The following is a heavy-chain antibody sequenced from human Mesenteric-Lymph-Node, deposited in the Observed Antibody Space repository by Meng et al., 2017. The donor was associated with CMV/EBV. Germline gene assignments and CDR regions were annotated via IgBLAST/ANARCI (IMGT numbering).Heavy chain of an antibody. CDR2: ISGSGGST. Sequence: ETLSLTCAVSGGSISSSNWWSWVRQPPGKGLEWVSAISGSGGSTYYADSVKGRFTISRDNSKNTLYLQMNSLRAEDTAVYYCAKGTEEIVVVPAAMFAYYYYGMDVWGQGTTVTVSS. V-gene: IGHV3-23*01. CDR1: GGSISSSN. D-gene: IGHD2-2*01. CDR3: AKGTEEIVVVPAAMFAYYYYGMDV. J-gene: IGHJ6*02.